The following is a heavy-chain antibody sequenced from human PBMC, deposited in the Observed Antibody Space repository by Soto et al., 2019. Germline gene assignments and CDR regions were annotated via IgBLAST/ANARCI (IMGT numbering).Heavy chain of an antibody. CDR3: ARHRVPSVYDPIPGCFDS. CDR1: GGSLSSSSSY. J-gene: IGHJ4*02. CDR2: MSYSGST. Sequence: QLQLQESGPGLVKPSETLSLTCTVSGGSLSSSSSYWGWIRQPPGKGLEWIGSMSYSGSTYQNPSLKGRVTLSVDTSQSRFSLKLTSVTAADTAVYYCARHRVPSVYDPIPGCFDSWGQGILVTASS. D-gene: IGHD5-12*01. V-gene: IGHV4-39*01.